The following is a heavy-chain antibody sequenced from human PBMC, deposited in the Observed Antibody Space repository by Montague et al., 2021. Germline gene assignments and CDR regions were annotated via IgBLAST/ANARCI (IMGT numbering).Heavy chain of an antibody. J-gene: IGHJ4*02. D-gene: IGHD2-8*01. CDR3: ARKGTNWDY. CDR1: GASINFYY. CDR2: VYYTGTT. Sequence: SETLSLTCTVSGASINFYYWSWIRQPPGKGLEWIGYVYYTGTTNYNPSLKSRVTISVDTSRNQFFLNVNSVTAADTAVYYCARKGTNWDYWGQGTLVTVSS. V-gene: IGHV4-59*01.